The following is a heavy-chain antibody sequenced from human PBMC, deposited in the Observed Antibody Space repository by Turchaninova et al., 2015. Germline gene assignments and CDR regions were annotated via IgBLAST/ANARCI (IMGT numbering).Heavy chain of an antibody. J-gene: IGHJ2*01. V-gene: IGHV3-7*01. CDR3: ATETGYFDL. CDR2: TKQDGSEK. CDR1: GFTFSSYG. Sequence: EVQLVESGGGLVQPGGSLRLSCAASGFTFSSYGMSWVRQAPGKGLGWVANTKQDGSEKYEVDSVKGRFTISRDNAKNSLYLQMNSLRAEDTAVYYCATETGYFDLWGRGTLVTVSS.